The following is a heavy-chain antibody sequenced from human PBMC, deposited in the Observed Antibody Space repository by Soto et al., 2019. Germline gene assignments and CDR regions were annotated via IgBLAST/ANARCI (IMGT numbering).Heavy chain of an antibody. Sequence: QVQLQESGPGLVKPSQTLSLTCTFSGSSITSGGYYWSWIRQHPGKGLGWIGYIYYSGLTYYNPSPKSRVTISVDTSKNQFSLKLSSVTAAETAVYYCARSVFPWGQGTLVTVSS. V-gene: IGHV4-31*03. CDR1: GSSITSGGYY. CDR3: ARSVFP. J-gene: IGHJ5*02. CDR2: IYYSGLT.